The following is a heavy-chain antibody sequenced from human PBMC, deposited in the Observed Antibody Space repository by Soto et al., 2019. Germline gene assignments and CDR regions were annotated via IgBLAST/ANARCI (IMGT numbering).Heavy chain of an antibody. Sequence: SVKVSCKASGGTFSSYAISWVRQAPGQGLEWMGGIIPIFGTANYAQKFQGRVTITADESTSTAYMELSSLRSEDTAVYYCARDKAIVVVPAAIRGYYYGMDVWGQGTTVTVSS. CDR3: ARDKAIVVVPAAIRGYYYGMDV. J-gene: IGHJ6*02. CDR2: IIPIFGTA. V-gene: IGHV1-69*13. D-gene: IGHD2-2*02. CDR1: GGTFSSYA.